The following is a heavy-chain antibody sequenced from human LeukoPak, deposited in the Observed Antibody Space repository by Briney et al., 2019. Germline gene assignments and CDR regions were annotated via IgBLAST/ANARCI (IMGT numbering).Heavy chain of an antibody. J-gene: IGHJ3*02. V-gene: IGHV4-30-4*01. CDR3: ARLLIDYYDSSGYYSSSAFDI. CDR2: IYYIGTT. CDR1: GGSISSGDYY. Sequence: SQTLSLTCTVSGGSISSGDYYWSWIRQPPGKGLESIGYIYYIGTTYYSPSLKSRIAISVDTSKNQFSLKLSSVTAADTAVYYCARLLIDYYDSSGYYSSSAFDIWGQGTMVTVSS. D-gene: IGHD3-22*01.